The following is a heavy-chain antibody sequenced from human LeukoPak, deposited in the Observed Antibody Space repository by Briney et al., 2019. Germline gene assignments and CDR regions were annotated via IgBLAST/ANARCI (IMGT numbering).Heavy chain of an antibody. J-gene: IGHJ2*01. V-gene: IGHV4-61*02. Sequence: SETLSLTCTVSGGSISSGSYYWSWIRQPAGKGLEWIGRIYTSGSTNYNPSLKSRVTISVDTSKNQFSLKLSSVTAADTAVYYCARVGDYGPPDLLYWYFDLWGRGTLVTVSS. CDR3: ARVGDYGPPDLLYWYFDL. D-gene: IGHD4-17*01. CDR2: IYTSGST. CDR1: GGSISSGSYY.